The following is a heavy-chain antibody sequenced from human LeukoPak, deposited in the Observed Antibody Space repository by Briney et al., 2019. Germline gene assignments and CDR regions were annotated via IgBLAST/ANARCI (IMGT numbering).Heavy chain of an antibody. CDR3: AKMRCSSTSCYALPFDY. CDR2: ISSSGNTI. Sequence: GSLRLSCAASGFSFISYEMNWVRQAPRKGLEWLSYISSSGNTIYYADSVKGRFTISRDNSKNTLYLQMNSLRAEDTAVYYCAKMRCSSTSCYALPFDYWGQGTLVTVSS. CDR1: GFSFISYE. J-gene: IGHJ4*02. V-gene: IGHV3-48*03. D-gene: IGHD2-2*01.